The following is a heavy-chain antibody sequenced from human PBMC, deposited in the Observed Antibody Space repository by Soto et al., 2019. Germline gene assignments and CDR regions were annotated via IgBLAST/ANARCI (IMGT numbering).Heavy chain of an antibody. V-gene: IGHV3-23*01. D-gene: IGHD5-12*01. CDR1: GFTFNSYA. Sequence: EVQLLESGGGLVQPGGSLRLSCAASGFTFNSYAMTWVRQAPGKGLEWVSFISASGDKAYYADSVKGRFTISRDNSKNTLFLHMSSLRDDDTAVYFCAKANLFLMAYEFGFRGQGTLVTVSS. CDR2: ISASGDKA. CDR3: AKANLFLMAYEFGF. J-gene: IGHJ4*02.